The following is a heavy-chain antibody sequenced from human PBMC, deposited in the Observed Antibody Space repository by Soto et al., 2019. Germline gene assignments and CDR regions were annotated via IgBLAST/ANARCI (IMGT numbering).Heavy chain of an antibody. J-gene: IGHJ4*02. V-gene: IGHV3-33*01. CDR1: GFDFSSYA. CDR3: ARDLED. CDR2: IWYDGSDK. Sequence: QVQLVESGGGVVQPGRSLRLSCAASGFDFSSYAMHWVRQAPGKGLEWVAVIWYDGSDKYYIDSVKGRFTISRDNSKNTMYLQMNSLRAEDTAVYYCARDLEDWGQGTLVTVSS.